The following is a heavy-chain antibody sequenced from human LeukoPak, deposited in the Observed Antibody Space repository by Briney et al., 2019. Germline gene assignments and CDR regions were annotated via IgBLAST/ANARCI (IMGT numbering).Heavy chain of an antibody. CDR1: GGTFSSYA. CDR2: IIPILGIA. D-gene: IGHD2-2*01. CDR3: AREVVVVPAAISNWFDP. J-gene: IGHJ5*02. Sequence: SVTVSFKASGGTFSSYAIRWVRQAPGQGLEWVGRIIPILGIANYAQKFQGRVTITADKSTSTAYMELSSLRSEDTAVYYCAREVVVVPAAISNWFDPWGQGTLVTVSS. V-gene: IGHV1-69*04.